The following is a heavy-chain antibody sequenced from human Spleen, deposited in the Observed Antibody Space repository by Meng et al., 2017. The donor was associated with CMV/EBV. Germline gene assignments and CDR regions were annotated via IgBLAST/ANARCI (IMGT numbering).Heavy chain of an antibody. J-gene: IGHJ5*02. CDR1: GFTFSSFW. Sequence: EGQLVGSGGGLVQPGGSLRLSLAASGFTFSSFWMHWVRQAPGKGLVWVSRINGDGSSTNYADSVKGRFTISRDNAKNTLYLQMNSLRAEDTAVYYCALYNYGSGSWGQGTLVTVSS. D-gene: IGHD3-10*01. V-gene: IGHV3-74*01. CDR3: ALYNYGSGS. CDR2: INGDGSST.